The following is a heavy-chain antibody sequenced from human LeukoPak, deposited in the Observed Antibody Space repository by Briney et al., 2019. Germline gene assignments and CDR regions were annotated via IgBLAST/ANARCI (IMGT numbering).Heavy chain of an antibody. CDR1: GGSISSSSYY. D-gene: IGHD1-26*01. J-gene: IGHJ5*02. Sequence: MASETLSLTCTVSGGSISSSSYYWGWIRQPPGKGLEWIGSIYYSGSTYYNPSLKSRVTISVDTSKNQFSLKLSSVTAADTAVYYCARQRGGSGSYFNWSDPWGQGTLVTVSS. V-gene: IGHV4-39*01. CDR2: IYYSGST. CDR3: ARQRGGSGSYFNWSDP.